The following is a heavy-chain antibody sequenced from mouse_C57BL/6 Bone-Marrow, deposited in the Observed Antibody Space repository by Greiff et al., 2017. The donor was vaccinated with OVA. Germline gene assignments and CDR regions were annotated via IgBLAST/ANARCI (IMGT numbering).Heavy chain of an antibody. D-gene: IGHD1-1*01. CDR3: AITSVVATDFDY. V-gene: IGHV5-17*01. J-gene: IGHJ2*01. Sequence: DVMLVESGGGLVKPGGSLKLSCAASGFTFSDYGMHWVRQAPEKGLEWVAYISSGSSTIYYADTVKGRFTISRDNAKNTLSLQMTSLRSEDTAMYYCAITSVVATDFDYWGQGTTLTVSS. CDR2: ISSGSSTI. CDR1: GFTFSDYG.